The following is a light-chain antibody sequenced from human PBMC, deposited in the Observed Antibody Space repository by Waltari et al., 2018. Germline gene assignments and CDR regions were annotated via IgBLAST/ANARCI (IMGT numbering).Light chain of an antibody. CDR2: GST. CDR3: QSYDTSLSVV. J-gene: IGLJ3*02. CDR1: RPNIGSNI. V-gene: IGLV1-44*01. Sequence: QSVLTQPPSASGAPGPRVTISCSGTRPNIGSNIVNWYQQVPGTTPKLLIYGSTSRPLGVPDRFFGSTSGTSASLAITGLQAEDEADYYCQSYDTSLSVVFGGGTKLTVL.